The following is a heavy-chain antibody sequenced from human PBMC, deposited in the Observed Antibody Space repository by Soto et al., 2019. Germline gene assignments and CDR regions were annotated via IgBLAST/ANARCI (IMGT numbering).Heavy chain of an antibody. J-gene: IGHJ6*02. D-gene: IGHD2-2*03. CDR3: ARDGYCVSTPCYFLPDV. V-gene: IGHV3-48*02. Sequence: EVQVVESGGGLVQPGGSLRLSCAASGFTFSRYGMNWVRQAPGKGLEWVAYISSSSSNIYYADSVNGRFTISRDNAKNSLYLQMNRLRDEDTAVYYCARDGYCVSTPCYFLPDVWGQGTTVTVSS. CDR2: ISSSSSNI. CDR1: GFTFSRYG.